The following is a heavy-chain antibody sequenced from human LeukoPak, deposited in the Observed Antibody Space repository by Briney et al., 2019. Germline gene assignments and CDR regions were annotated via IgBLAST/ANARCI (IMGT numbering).Heavy chain of an antibody. CDR2: IKHDGREK. Sequence: PGGSLRLSXVASGFTSGSYSMSWVRQSPGKGLEWVASIKHDGREKHYLDSVKGRFAISRDNTKNSLYLQINSLRAEDAAVYYCARGRVDSNYSHLDSWGQGTLVTVSS. CDR3: ARGRVDSNYSHLDS. V-gene: IGHV3-7*04. D-gene: IGHD5-24*01. J-gene: IGHJ4*02. CDR1: GFTSGSYS.